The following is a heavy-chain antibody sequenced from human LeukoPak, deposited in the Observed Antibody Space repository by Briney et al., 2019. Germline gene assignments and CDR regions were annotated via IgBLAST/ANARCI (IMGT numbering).Heavy chain of an antibody. CDR2: ISSSGSTI. CDR3: ERRFSFGDYPAVDY. J-gene: IGHJ4*02. V-gene: IGHV3-11*04. CDR1: GFTFSDYY. Sequence: GGSLRLSCAASGFTFSDYYMSWIRQAPGKGLEGVSYISSSGSTIYYADSVKGRFTISRDNAKNSLYLQMNSLRAEDTAVYYCERRFSFGDYPAVDYWGQGTLVTVSS. D-gene: IGHD3-3*01.